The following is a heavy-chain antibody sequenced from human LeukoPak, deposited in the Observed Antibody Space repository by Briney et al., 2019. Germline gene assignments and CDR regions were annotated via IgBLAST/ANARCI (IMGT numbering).Heavy chain of an antibody. Sequence: SETLSLTCTVSGGSISSYYWSWIRQPPGKGLEWIGYIYYSGSTNYNPSLKSRVTISVDTSKNQFSLKLSSVTAADTAVYYCARYSYDYHFDYWGQGTLVTVSS. V-gene: IGHV4-59*01. J-gene: IGHJ4*02. D-gene: IGHD5-18*01. CDR1: GGSISSYY. CDR2: IYYSGST. CDR3: ARYSYDYHFDY.